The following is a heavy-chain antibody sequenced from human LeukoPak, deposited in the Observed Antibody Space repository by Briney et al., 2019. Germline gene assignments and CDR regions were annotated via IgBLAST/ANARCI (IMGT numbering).Heavy chain of an antibody. J-gene: IGHJ5*01. CDR1: GYSLSELS. V-gene: IGHV1-24*01. Sequence: GASVKVSCKVSGYSLSELSTHWVRQAPGQGLEWMGGFDPGDDETIYAQKFQGRVTMTEDTSTDTAYLELSSLRSEDTAVYFCATEEDLLLDSWGQGTPVTVSS. D-gene: IGHD1-26*01. CDR3: ATEEDLLLDS. CDR2: FDPGDDET.